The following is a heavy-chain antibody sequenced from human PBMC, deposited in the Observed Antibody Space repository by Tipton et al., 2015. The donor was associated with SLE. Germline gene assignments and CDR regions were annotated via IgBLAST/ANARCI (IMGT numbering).Heavy chain of an antibody. CDR2: MNPNSGNT. V-gene: IGHV1-8*03. Sequence: QVQLVQSGAEVKKPGASVKVSCKASGYTFTSYDINWVRQASGQGLEWMGWMNPNSGNTGYAQKFQGRVTITRNTSISTAYMELSSLRSEDTAVYYCSRVMFRFDWNYASYYYYMDVWGKGTTVTVSS. D-gene: IGHD1-7*01. CDR1: GYTFTSYD. J-gene: IGHJ6*03. CDR3: SRVMFRFDWNYASYYYYMDV.